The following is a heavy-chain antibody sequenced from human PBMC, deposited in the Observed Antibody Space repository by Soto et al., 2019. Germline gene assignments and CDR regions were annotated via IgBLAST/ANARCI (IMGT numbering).Heavy chain of an antibody. CDR3: ARVGRPQARLVGFDH. CDR2: IRPDGSNR. J-gene: IGHJ5*02. V-gene: IGHV3-33*01. D-gene: IGHD6-6*01. CDR1: GFTFSDYA. Sequence: GGSLRLSCVTSGFTFSDYAMHWVRQAPGKGLEWVAVIRPDGSNRYYADSVKGRFTISRDISKNTLYLQMSSLRADDTAVYFCARVGRPQARLVGFDHWGQGTLVTVSS.